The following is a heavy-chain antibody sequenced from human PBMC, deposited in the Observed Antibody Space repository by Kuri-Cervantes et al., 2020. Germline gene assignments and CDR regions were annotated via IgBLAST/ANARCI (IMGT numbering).Heavy chain of an antibody. J-gene: IGHJ4*02. CDR1: GFIFSSYS. CDR2: ISSDSFHI. V-gene: IGHV3-21*01. Sequence: GESLKTSCAASGFIFSSYSMNWVRQAPGKGLEWVSSISSDSFHIFYGDSVKGRFSISRDNAKSSVYLQMNSLRAEDTAVYYCARLYCSSSSCYASDYWGQGTLVTVSS. CDR3: ARLYCSSSSCYASDY. D-gene: IGHD2-2*01.